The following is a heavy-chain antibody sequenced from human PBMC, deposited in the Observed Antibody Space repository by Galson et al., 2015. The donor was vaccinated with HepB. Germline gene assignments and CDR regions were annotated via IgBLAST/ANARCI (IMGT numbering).Heavy chain of an antibody. D-gene: IGHD3-10*01. CDR2: VSDGGDGT. J-gene: IGHJ4*02. Sequence: SLRLSCAASGFTFSSYAMSWVRQAPGKGLEWVSTVSDGGDGTHYADSVKGRFTISRDNSKNTLHLQMNSLRAEDTAVYYCAKEIYSHSGRPFDYWGQGTLVTVSS. V-gene: IGHV3-23*01. CDR1: GFTFSSYA. CDR3: AKEIYSHSGRPFDY.